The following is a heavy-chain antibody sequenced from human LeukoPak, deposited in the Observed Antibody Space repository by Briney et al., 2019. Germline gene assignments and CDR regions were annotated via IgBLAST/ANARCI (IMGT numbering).Heavy chain of an antibody. J-gene: IGHJ4*02. V-gene: IGHV3-7*01. CDR1: GLTFRSFW. D-gene: IGHD2-15*01. CDR3: ARERGGRFFDY. Sequence: GGSLRLSCAVSGLTFRSFWMSWVRQAPGKGLEWVANINQDGSEKYFVDPVKGRFTISRDNSKNSLHLQMNTLRAEDTALYYCARERGGRFFDYWGQGTLVTVSS. CDR2: INQDGSEK.